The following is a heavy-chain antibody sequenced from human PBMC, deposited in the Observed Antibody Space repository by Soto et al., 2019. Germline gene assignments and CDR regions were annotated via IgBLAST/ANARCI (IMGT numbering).Heavy chain of an antibody. D-gene: IGHD1-1*01. CDR2: ISAYNDHT. V-gene: IGHV1-18*01. CDR1: GYIMTTYG. J-gene: IGHJ4*02. Sequence: QVQLVQSGTEVKKPGASVKVSCKASGYIMTTYGVSWVRQAPGQGLEWVGWISAYNDHTNYAQKFQGRFTMTTDKSKSKADMALRSLRSDDTAVYYCARGTYFDYWGQGTLVTVSS. CDR3: ARGTYFDY.